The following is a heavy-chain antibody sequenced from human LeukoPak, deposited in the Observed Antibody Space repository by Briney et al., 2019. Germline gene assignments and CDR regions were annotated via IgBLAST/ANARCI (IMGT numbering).Heavy chain of an antibody. CDR1: GFTFSSYW. CDR3: ARSKLLWFGED. J-gene: IGHJ4*02. Sequence: PGGSLRLSCAASGFTFSSYWMHWVRQAPGNGLVWVSRINSDGSSTSYADSVKGRFTISRDNAKNTLYLQMNSLRAEDTAVYYCARSKLLWFGEDWGQGTLVTVSS. CDR2: INSDGSST. V-gene: IGHV3-74*01. D-gene: IGHD3-10*01.